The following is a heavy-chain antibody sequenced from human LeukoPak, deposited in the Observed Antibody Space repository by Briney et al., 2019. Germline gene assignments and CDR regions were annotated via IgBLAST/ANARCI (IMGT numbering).Heavy chain of an antibody. CDR3: ARDLFGSGYIDY. Sequence: GGSLRLSCAASGFTFSSYAMHWVRQAPGKGLEWVAVISYDGSNKYYADSVKGRFTISRDNSKNTLYLQMNSLRAEDTAVYYCARDLFGSGYIDYWGQGTLVTVSS. CDR2: ISYDGSNK. J-gene: IGHJ4*02. V-gene: IGHV3-30-3*01. CDR1: GFTFSSYA. D-gene: IGHD3-3*01.